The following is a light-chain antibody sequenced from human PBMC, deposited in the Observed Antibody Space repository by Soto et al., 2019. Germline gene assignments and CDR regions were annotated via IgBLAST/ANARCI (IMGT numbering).Light chain of an antibody. J-gene: IGKJ1*01. Sequence: IMITHSPATLSVSPGERATLSCRASQSVSSNLAWYQQKPGQAPRLLIYGASTRATGIPARFSGSGSGTDFTLTISSLEPEDFAVYYCQQCNSWTQWTFGQGTKV. CDR2: GAS. V-gene: IGKV3-15*01. CDR3: QQCNSWTQWT. CDR1: QSVSSN.